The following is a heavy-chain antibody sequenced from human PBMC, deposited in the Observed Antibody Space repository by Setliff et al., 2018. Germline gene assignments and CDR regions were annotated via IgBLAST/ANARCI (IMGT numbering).Heavy chain of an antibody. V-gene: IGHV1-69*13. D-gene: IGHD2-15*01. J-gene: IGHJ4*03. CDR3: ARGTSAYTVVTPLKIDY. CDR1: GGTFSSYV. CDR2: IIPMFGT. Sequence: SVKVSCKASGGTFSSYVISWVREAPGQGLEWMGGIIPMFGTNYAQKFQGRVTITADESTSTAYMELSSLGSEDTAVYYCARGTSAYTVVTPLKIDYWGQGTMVTVSS.